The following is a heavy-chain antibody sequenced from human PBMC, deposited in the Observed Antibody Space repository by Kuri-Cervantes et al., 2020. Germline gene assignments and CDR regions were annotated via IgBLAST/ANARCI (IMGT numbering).Heavy chain of an antibody. Sequence: SVKVSCKASGGTFSSYAISWVRQAPGQGLEWMGGIIPIFGTANYAQKFQGRVTITADESTSTAYMELSSLRSEDTAVYYCARAGVPERGIVEPRGSWGQGTLVTVSS. CDR2: IIPIFGTA. J-gene: IGHJ5*02. CDR1: GGTFSSYA. CDR3: ARAGVPERGIVEPRGS. D-gene: IGHD2-15*01. V-gene: IGHV1-69*13.